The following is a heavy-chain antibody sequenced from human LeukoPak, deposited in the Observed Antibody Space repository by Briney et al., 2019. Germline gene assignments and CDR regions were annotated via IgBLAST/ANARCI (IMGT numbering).Heavy chain of an antibody. D-gene: IGHD3-9*01. V-gene: IGHV4-30-4*08. J-gene: IGHJ4*02. CDR2: IYYSGST. CDR1: GGSISSGGYY. CDR3: AREHYDLLTGPGGVDY. Sequence: SQTLSLTCTVSGGSISSGGYYWSWIRQHPGKGLEWTGYIYYSGSTYYNPSLKSRVTISVDTSKNQFSLKLNSVTAADTAVYYCAREHYDLLTGPGGVDYWGQGTLVTVSS.